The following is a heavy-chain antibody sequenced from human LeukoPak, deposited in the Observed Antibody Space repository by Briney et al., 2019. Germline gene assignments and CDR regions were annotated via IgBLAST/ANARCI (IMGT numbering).Heavy chain of an antibody. CDR3: ARDKRSDY. CDR2: IKQDGSEK. CDR1: GFTFSSYG. V-gene: IGHV3-7*01. Sequence: GGSLRLSCAASGFTFSSYGMSWVRQAPGKGLEWVANIKQDGSEKYYVDSVKGRFTISRDNAKNSLYLQMNSLRAEDTAVYYCARDKRSDYWGQGTLVTVSS. J-gene: IGHJ4*02.